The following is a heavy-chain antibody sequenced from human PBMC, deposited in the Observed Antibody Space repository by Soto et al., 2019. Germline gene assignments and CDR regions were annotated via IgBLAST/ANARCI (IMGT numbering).Heavy chain of an antibody. V-gene: IGHV1-18*01. J-gene: IGHJ4*02. D-gene: IGHD3-10*02. Sequence: QVQLVQSGAEVKKPGASVKVSCKASGYTFTSYGISWVRQAPGQGLEWMGWISNYNGDTNYAQKLQGRVTMTTDTSTSTAYTKLTSLKSEDPGVYYCTIGGPLFARNSFGFWGQGTVVTVSS. CDR3: TIGGPLFARNSFGF. CDR2: ISNYNGDT. CDR1: GYTFTSYG.